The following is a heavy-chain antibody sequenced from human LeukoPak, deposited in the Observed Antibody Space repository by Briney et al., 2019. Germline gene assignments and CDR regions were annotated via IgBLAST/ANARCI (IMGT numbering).Heavy chain of an antibody. Sequence: KPSQTLSLTCTVSGGSISSGGYSWSWIRQPPGKGLEWIGYIYHSGSTYYNPSLKSRVTISVDRSKNQFSLKLSSVTAADTAVYYCASELYYDILTGYYKVDYWGQGTLVTVSS. CDR3: ASELYYDILTGYYKVDY. D-gene: IGHD3-9*01. CDR1: GGSISSGGYS. CDR2: IYHSGST. J-gene: IGHJ4*02. V-gene: IGHV4-30-2*01.